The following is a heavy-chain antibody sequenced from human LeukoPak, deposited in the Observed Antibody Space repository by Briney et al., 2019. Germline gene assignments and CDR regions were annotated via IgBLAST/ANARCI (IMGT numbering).Heavy chain of an antibody. CDR3: ARDKGRTVSVGSSGWYLDYFDY. D-gene: IGHD6-19*01. Sequence: TSETLSLTCTVSGYSISSGHYWGWIRQPPGKGLEWIGSMYHSGSTYYNPSLKSRVTISVDTSKNQFSLRLSSVTATDTAVYYCARDKGRTVSVGSSGWYLDYFDYWGQGTLVTISS. CDR1: GYSISSGHY. CDR2: MYHSGST. V-gene: IGHV4-38-2*02. J-gene: IGHJ4*02.